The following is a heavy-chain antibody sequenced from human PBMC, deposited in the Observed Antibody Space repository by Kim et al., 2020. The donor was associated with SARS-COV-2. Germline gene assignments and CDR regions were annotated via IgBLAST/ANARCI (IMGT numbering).Heavy chain of an antibody. Sequence: SETLSLTCTVSGGSISSSSYYWGWIRQPPGKGLEWIGSIYSSGSTYYNPSLKSRVTISVDTSKNQFSLKLSSVTAADTAVYYCARVNYYGSGSYSLWAFDIWGQGTMVTVSS. CDR3: ARVNYYGSGSYSLWAFDI. J-gene: IGHJ3*02. CDR2: IYSSGST. CDR1: GGSISSSSYY. V-gene: IGHV4-39*01. D-gene: IGHD3-10*01.